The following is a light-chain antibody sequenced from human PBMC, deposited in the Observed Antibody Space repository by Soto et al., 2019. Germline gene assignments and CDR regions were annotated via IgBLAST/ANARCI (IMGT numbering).Light chain of an antibody. V-gene: IGKV3-20*01. CDR1: ESVRSSH. Sequence: EIVLTQSPGTLSLSPGERATLSCRASESVRSSHLAWYQQKPGQAPRLLISGASSRATGIPDRFSGSGSGTDFTLTVSRLEPEDFAVYYCQQYGSSPGTFGQGTKPEI. CDR3: QQYGSSPGT. CDR2: GAS. J-gene: IGKJ2*01.